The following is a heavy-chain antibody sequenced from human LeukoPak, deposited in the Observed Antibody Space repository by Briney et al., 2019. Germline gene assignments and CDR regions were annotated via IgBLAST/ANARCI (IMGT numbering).Heavy chain of an antibody. CDR2: ISWNSGSI. V-gene: IGHV3-9*01. Sequence: PGRSLRLSCAASGFTFDDYAMHWVRQAPGKGLEWVSGISWNSGSIGYADSVKGRFTISRDNAKNSLYLQMNSLRAEDTALYYCAKGDSSGWAPPNLGAFDIWGQGTMVTVSS. J-gene: IGHJ3*02. CDR3: AKGDSSGWAPPNLGAFDI. CDR1: GFTFDDYA. D-gene: IGHD6-19*01.